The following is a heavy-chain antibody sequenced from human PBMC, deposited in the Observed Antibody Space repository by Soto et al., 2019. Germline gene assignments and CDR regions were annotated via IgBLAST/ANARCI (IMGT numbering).Heavy chain of an antibody. V-gene: IGHV3-33*01. D-gene: IGHD1-1*01. Sequence: QAQLVESGGGLVQPGTSLRLSCAVSGFSFRTYGFHWVRQPPDKGLEWVAVISPKGHSDSVEGRFTISRDNSKDTLYLQMNNLRAEDTAVYYCARDDAFGNENAFDLWGRGTMVTVSS. CDR3: ARDDAFGNENAFDL. CDR2: ISPK. CDR1: GFSFRTYG. J-gene: IGHJ3*01.